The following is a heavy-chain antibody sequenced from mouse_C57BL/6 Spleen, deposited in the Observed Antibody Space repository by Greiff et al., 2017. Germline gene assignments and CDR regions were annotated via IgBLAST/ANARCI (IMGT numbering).Heavy chain of an antibody. V-gene: IGHV1-22*01. J-gene: IGHJ2*01. D-gene: IGHD2-1*01. Sequence: EVQLQQSGPELVKPGASVKMSCKASGYTFTDYNMHWVKQSHGKSLEWIGYINPNNGGTSHNQKFKGKATLTVNKSSSTAYMELRSLTSEDSAVYYCAREGDGNYVFDYWGQGTTLTVSS. CDR2: INPNNGGT. CDR1: GYTFTDYN. CDR3: AREGDGNYVFDY.